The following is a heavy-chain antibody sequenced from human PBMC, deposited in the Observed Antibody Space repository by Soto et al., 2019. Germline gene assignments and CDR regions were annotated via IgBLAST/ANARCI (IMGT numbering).Heavy chain of an antibody. CDR1: GFTLSGYA. V-gene: IGHV3-64*01. CDR3: ARRARPDFYYMAG. CDR2: ISSNGVGT. D-gene: IGHD6-6*01. J-gene: IGHJ6*03. Sequence: EVQLAESGGGLAQPGVSLRLSCAASGFTLSGYAMDWVRQAPGKGLEYVSGISSNGVGTYYANSVQGRFTVSRDKFKNTGYLQMGSLRPENMAVYYCARRARPDFYYMAGSGKGTTVTVFS.